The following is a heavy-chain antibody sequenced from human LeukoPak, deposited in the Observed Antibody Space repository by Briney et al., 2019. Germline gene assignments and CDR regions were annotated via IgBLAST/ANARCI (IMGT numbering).Heavy chain of an antibody. CDR3: ARHMILWFGELLGATYYMDV. Sequence: SETLSLTCAVYGGSFSGYYWSWIRQPPGKGLEWIGEINHSGSTNYNPSLKSRVTISVDTSKNQFSLKLSSVTAADTAVYYCARHMILWFGELLGATYYMDVWGKGTTVTISS. V-gene: IGHV4-34*01. CDR1: GGSFSGYY. CDR2: INHSGST. D-gene: IGHD3-10*01. J-gene: IGHJ6*03.